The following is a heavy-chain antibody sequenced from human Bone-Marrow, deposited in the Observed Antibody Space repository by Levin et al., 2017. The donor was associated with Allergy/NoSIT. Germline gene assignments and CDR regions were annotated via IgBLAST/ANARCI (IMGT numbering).Heavy chain of an antibody. CDR1: GFTFSSYA. D-gene: IGHD3-22*01. J-gene: IGHJ4*02. CDR2: ISGSGGGT. CDR3: AKTYYYDSGGYYN. V-gene: IGHV3-23*01. Sequence: GGSLRLSCAASGFTFSSYAMSWVRQAPGKGLEWVSDISGSGGGTNYADSVKGRFTISRDNSKNTLYVQMNSLRAEDTAVYYCAKTYYYDSGGYYNWGQGTLVTVSS.